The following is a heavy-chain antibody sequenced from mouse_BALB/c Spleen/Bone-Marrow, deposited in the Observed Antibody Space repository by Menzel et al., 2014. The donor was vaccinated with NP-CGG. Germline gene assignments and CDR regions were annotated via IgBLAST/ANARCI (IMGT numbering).Heavy chain of an antibody. Sequence: VKPGESGPGLLALSQSLSITCTVTGFSLTGNGVNRVRQPPGMGLERLGMIWGDGSTNYNFVLKSRLTISKDNSKSQVFLKMNGLQADATARYYCARSFSTVVATPFDYWGEGTTLTVYS. CDR3: ARSFSTVVATPFDY. V-gene: IGHV2-6-7*01. CDR2: IWGDGST. D-gene: IGHD1-1*01. J-gene: IGHJ2*01. CDR1: GFSLTGNG.